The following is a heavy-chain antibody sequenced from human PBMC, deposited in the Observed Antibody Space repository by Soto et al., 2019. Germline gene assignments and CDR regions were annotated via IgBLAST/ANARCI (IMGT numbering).Heavy chain of an antibody. Sequence: SQTLSLTCTVSGGSISSYYWSWIRQPPGKGLEWIGYIYYSGSTNYNPSLKSRVTISVDTSKNQFSLKLSSVTAADTAVYYCARHYYGSGYYFDYWGQGTLVTVSS. CDR1: GGSISSYY. CDR3: ARHYYGSGYYFDY. D-gene: IGHD3-10*01. V-gene: IGHV4-59*08. J-gene: IGHJ4*02. CDR2: IYYSGST.